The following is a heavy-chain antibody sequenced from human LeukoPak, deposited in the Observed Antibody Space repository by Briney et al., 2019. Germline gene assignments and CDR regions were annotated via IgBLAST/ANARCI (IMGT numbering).Heavy chain of an antibody. CDR2: IIPIFGTA. J-gene: IGHJ5*02. CDR1: GGTFSSYA. V-gene: IGHV1-69*13. D-gene: IGHD2-15*01. CDR3: ARGPPRYCSGGSCLNWFDP. Sequence: VASVKVSCKASGGTFSSYAISWVRQAPGQGLEWMGGIIPIFGTANYAQKFQGRVTITADESTSTAYMELSSLRSEDTAVYYCARGPPRYCSGGSCLNWFDPWGQGTLVTVSS.